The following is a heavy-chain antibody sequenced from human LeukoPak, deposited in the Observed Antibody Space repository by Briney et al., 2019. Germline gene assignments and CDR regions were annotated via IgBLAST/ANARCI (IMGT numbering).Heavy chain of an antibody. CDR3: AKEIAYSSSWYPPFDY. Sequence: GGSLRLSCAASGFTFSSYAMSWVRQAPGKGLEWVSVISGGGGKTYYADSVKGRFTISRDNSKNTLYLQMNSLRAEDTAVYYCAKEIAYSSSWYPPFDYWGQGTLVTVSS. V-gene: IGHV3-23*01. CDR1: GFTFSSYA. J-gene: IGHJ4*02. D-gene: IGHD6-13*01. CDR2: ISGGGGKT.